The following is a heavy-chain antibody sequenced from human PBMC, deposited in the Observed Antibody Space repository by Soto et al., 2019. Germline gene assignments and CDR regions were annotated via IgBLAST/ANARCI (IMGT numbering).Heavy chain of an antibody. CDR3: ARERSSGAFDI. D-gene: IGHD1-26*01. CDR2: INAGNGNT. Sequence: EASVKVSCKASGYTFTSYAMHWVRQAPGQRLEWMGWINAGNGNTKYSQKFQGRVTITRDTSASTAYMELSSLRSEDTAVYYCARERSSGAFDIWGQGTMVTVSS. V-gene: IGHV1-3*01. CDR1: GYTFTSYA. J-gene: IGHJ3*02.